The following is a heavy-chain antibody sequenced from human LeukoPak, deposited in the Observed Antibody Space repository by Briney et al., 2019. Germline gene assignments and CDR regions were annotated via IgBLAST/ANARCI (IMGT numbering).Heavy chain of an antibody. CDR1: GFTFSSYG. J-gene: IGHJ6*02. D-gene: IGHD2-21*02. CDR3: ARDPYCGGDCYTYYYYYGMDV. CDR2: IWYDGSNK. V-gene: IGHV3-33*01. Sequence: PGGSLRLSCAASGFTFSSYGMHWVRQAPGKGLEWVAVIWYDGSNKYYADSVKGRFTISRDNSKNTLYLQMNSLRAEDTAVYYCARDPYCGGDCYTYYYYYGMDVWGQGTTVTVSS.